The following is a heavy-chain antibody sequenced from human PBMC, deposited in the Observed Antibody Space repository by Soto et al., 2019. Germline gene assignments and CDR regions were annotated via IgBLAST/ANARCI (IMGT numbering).Heavy chain of an antibody. J-gene: IGHJ6*02. Sequence: QVQLVQSGAEVKKPGASVKVSCKASGYTFTRSGISWVRQAPGQGLEWMGWISTYNGDTNYAQTFQGRVTMTTAKSTSTVYMELRSLRSDATAVYYCARERVAPYYYYGMDVWGQGTPVTVSS. D-gene: IGHD5-12*01. CDR2: ISTYNGDT. CDR3: ARERVAPYYYYGMDV. V-gene: IGHV1-18*01. CDR1: GYTFTRSG.